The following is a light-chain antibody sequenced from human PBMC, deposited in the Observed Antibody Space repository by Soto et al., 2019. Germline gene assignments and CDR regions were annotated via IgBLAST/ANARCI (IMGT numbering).Light chain of an antibody. CDR1: QGITSW. J-gene: IGKJ1*01. CDR3: QQATSFPRT. Sequence: DIQMTQSPSSVSASVGDRVTISCRASQGITSWLAWYQQKPGRAPKLLIDAASTLQSGVPSRFSGSGSGTEFTLTISSLQPEDFATYYCQQATSFPRTFGQGTKVDIK. V-gene: IGKV1-12*01. CDR2: AAS.